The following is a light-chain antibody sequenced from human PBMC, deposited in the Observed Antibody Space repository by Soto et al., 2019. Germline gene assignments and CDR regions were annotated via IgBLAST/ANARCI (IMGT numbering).Light chain of an antibody. CDR2: TTS. V-gene: IGKV1-39*01. J-gene: IGKJ1*01. Sequence: DIQMTQSPSSLSASVGDRVTITCRSSQSIRSYLNWYQQNLGKAPKLLIYTTSNLQSGVPSRFSGSGSGTDFTLTINTQQPEDCATYYCQQSFSSPQTFGQGTKVEIK. CDR3: QQSFSSPQT. CDR1: QSIRSY.